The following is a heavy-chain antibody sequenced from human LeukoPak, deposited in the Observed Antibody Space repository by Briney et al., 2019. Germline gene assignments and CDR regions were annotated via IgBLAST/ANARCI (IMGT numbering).Heavy chain of an antibody. D-gene: IGHD6-13*01. CDR1: GFTFSSYA. J-gene: IGHJ4*02. CDR3: ARVLSSSWYETDY. V-gene: IGHV3-23*01. CDR2: ISGSGGST. Sequence: GGSLRLSCAASGFTFSSYAMSWVRQAPGKGLEWVSAISGSGGSTYYADSVKGRFTISRDNSKNTLYLQMNSLRAEDTAVYYCARVLSSSWYETDYWGQGTLVTVSS.